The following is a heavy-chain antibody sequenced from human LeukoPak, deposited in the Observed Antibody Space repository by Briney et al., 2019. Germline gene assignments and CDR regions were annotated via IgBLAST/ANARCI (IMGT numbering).Heavy chain of an antibody. Sequence: SETLSLTCAVYGGSFSGYYWGWIRQPPGKGLEWIGEINHSGSTNYNPSLKSRVTISVDTSKNQFSLKLSSVTAADTAVYYCARECSSTYIFDYWGQGTLVTVSS. J-gene: IGHJ4*02. CDR2: INHSGST. V-gene: IGHV4-34*01. CDR3: ARECSSTYIFDY. CDR1: GGSFSGYY. D-gene: IGHD2-2*01.